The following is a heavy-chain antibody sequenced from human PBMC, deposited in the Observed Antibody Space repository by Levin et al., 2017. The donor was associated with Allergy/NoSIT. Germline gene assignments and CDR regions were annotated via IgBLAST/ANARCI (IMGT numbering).Heavy chain of an antibody. CDR2: IKIRTDGGAT. Sequence: GESLKISCATSGFTFSNAWMTWVRQAPGKGLEWIGRIKIRTDGGATDYAAPVEGRFTISRDDSKNTLYLHMNSLKIEDTGVYYCTTDPSGDEGLLDIWGQGSLVRVSS. CDR3: TTDPSGDEGLLDI. V-gene: IGHV3-15*01. D-gene: IGHD5-24*01. CDR1: GFTFSNAW. J-gene: IGHJ3*02.